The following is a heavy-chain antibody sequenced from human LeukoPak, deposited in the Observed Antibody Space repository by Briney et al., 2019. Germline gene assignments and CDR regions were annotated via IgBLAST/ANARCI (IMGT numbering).Heavy chain of an antibody. CDR2: ISSSSSYI. J-gene: IGHJ4*02. V-gene: IGHV3-21*01. CDR3: ARDPRRQWLVYDY. Sequence: PGGSLRLSCAASGFTFSSYSMNWVRQAPGKGLEWVSSISSSSSYIYYADSVKGRFTISRDNAKNSLYLQMNSLRAEDTAVYYCARDPRRQWLVYDYWGQGTLVTVSS. CDR1: GFTFSSYS. D-gene: IGHD6-19*01.